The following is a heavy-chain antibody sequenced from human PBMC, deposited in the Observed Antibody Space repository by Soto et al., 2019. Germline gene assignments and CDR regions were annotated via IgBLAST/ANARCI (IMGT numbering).Heavy chain of an antibody. D-gene: IGHD6-6*01. V-gene: IGHV4-34*01. Sequence: SETLSLTCSLYSGSLSGYYWSWIRQPPGKGLEWIGEISPSGATNYSPSLKSRVSISVDTSKNQFSLNLTSLTAADTAVYYCARAPKVSGSAQTRPDFWGQGSLVTVSS. J-gene: IGHJ4*02. CDR2: ISPSGAT. CDR1: SGSLSGYY. CDR3: ARAPKVSGSAQTRPDF.